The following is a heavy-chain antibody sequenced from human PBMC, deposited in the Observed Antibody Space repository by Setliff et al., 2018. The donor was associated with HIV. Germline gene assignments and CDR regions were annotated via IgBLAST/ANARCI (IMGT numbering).Heavy chain of an antibody. CDR1: GGSISSSSYC. V-gene: IGHV4-39*07. CDR3: ARERAALHYFDY. J-gene: IGHJ4*02. D-gene: IGHD6-13*01. CDR2: VYHSGST. Sequence: PSETLSLTCTVSGGSISSSSYCWGWIRQPPGKGLEWLATVYHSGSTYYNPSLKSRVTISVHTSKNQFSLKLSSVTAADTAFYFCARERAALHYFDYWGRGTLVTVSS.